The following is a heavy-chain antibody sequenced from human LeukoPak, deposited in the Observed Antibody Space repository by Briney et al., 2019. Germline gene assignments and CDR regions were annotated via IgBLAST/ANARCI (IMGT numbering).Heavy chain of an antibody. CDR2: INTNTGNP. CDR3: ARELLITRAWFVP. Sequence: ASVKVSCRASGYSFTTYAMNWVRQAPGQGLEWMGWINTNTGNPTYAQGFTGRFVFSLDTSVSTAYLQISSLKAEDTAVYYCARELLITRAWFVPWGQGTLVTVSS. D-gene: IGHD3-22*01. CDR1: GYSFTTYA. J-gene: IGHJ5*02. V-gene: IGHV7-4-1*02.